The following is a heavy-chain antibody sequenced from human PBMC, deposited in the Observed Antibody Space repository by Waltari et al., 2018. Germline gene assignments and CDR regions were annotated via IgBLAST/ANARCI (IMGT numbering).Heavy chain of an antibody. V-gene: IGHV4-59*11. Sequence: QVQLQESGPGMVKPSETLSLTCTVSGGSISSHYWSWIRQPPGKGLEWIGYIYYSGSTNSNPSLKSRVTISVDTSKNQFSLKLSSVTAADTAVYYCARGGDSSGWYYFDYWGQGTLVTVSS. J-gene: IGHJ4*02. CDR1: GGSISSHY. CDR3: ARGGDSSGWYYFDY. CDR2: IYYSGST. D-gene: IGHD6-19*01.